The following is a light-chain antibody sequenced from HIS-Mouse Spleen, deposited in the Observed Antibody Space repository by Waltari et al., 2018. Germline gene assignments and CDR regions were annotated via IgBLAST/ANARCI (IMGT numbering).Light chain of an antibody. CDR1: QGSSSA. Sequence: AIQLTQSPSSLSASLGDRVTITCRASQGSSSALAWYQQKPGKATKLLIYEEARLDRGVPSRFSGSGSGTDFTLTISSLQPSSFSPYYCHPFPSYPLTFGGGTKVEIK. J-gene: IGKJ4*01. V-gene: IGKV1-13*02. CDR2: EEA. CDR3: HPFPSYPLT.